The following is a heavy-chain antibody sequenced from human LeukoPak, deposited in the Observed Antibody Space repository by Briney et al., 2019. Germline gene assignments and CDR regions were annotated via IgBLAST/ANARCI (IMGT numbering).Heavy chain of an antibody. V-gene: IGHV3-23*01. J-gene: IGHJ4*02. CDR2: ISGSGGST. D-gene: IGHD3-9*01. Sequence: GGSLRLSCSASGFTFSSYGMSWVRQAPGKGLEWVSGISGSGGSTYYADSVKGRFTISRDNSKNTLYLQMNSLRAEDTAVYYCAKDLRYFDWFLSDPPSFDYWGQGTLVTVSS. CDR1: GFTFSSYG. CDR3: AKDLRYFDWFLSDPPSFDY.